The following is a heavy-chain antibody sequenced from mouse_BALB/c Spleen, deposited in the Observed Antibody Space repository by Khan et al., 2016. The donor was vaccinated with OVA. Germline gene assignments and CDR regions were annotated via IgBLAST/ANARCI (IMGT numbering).Heavy chain of an antibody. J-gene: IGHJ3*01. CDR2: IWSGGST. CDR1: GFSLTNYG. D-gene: IGHD2-4*01. Sequence: VELVESGPGLVQPSQSLSITCTVSGFSLTNYGVHWVRQSPGKGLEWLGVIWSGGSTDYHAAFISRLSISKDNSKSQVFFKMNSLQPNDTAMYXCARNYDYDEGLAYWGQGTLVTVSA. CDR3: ARNYDYDEGLAY. V-gene: IGHV2-2*02.